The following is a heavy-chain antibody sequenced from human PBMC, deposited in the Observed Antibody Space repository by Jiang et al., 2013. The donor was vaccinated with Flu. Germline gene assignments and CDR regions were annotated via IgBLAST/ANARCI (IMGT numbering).Heavy chain of an antibody. CDR1: GGSISSYY. CDR3: ARPNSGYSYGPFDY. Sequence: GPGLVKPSQTLSLTCTVSGGSISSYYWSWIRQPPGKGLEWIGYIYYSGSTNYNPSLKSRVTISVDTSKNQFSLKLSSVTAADTAVYYCARPNSGYSYGPFDYWGQGTLVTVSS. J-gene: IGHJ4*02. CDR2: IYYSGST. D-gene: IGHD5-18*01. V-gene: IGHV4-59*08.